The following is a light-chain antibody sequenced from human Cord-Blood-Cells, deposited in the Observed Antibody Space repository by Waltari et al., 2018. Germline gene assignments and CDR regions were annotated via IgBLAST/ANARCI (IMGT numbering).Light chain of an antibody. CDR3: RTHNSYPYT. J-gene: IGKJ2*01. Sequence: IQLTQSPSSLSASVGDRVTITCRASQGISRYLAWYQQKPGKAPKLLIYAASTLQSGVPARFSAGGPGTDLTHTFSSLQPKGFAAFYGRTHNSYPYTSSQGTKLEIK. CDR2: AAS. V-gene: IGKV1-9*01. CDR1: QGISRY.